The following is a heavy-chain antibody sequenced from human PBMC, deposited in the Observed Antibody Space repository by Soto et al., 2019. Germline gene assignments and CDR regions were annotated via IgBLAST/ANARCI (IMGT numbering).Heavy chain of an antibody. J-gene: IGHJ4*02. V-gene: IGHV3-15*01. Sequence: GRSLRLSCAASGFTFSNAWMSWVRQAPRKGLEWVGRIKSKTDGGTTDYAAPVKGRFTISRDDSKNTLYLQMNSLKTEDTAVYYCTTRGYCSGGSCAIDYWGQGTLVTVSS. D-gene: IGHD2-15*01. CDR1: GFTFSNAW. CDR3: TTRGYCSGGSCAIDY. CDR2: IKSKTDGGTT.